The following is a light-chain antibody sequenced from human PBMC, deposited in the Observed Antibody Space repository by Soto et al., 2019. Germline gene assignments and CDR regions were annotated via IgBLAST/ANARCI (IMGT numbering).Light chain of an antibody. Sequence: QSALTQPASVSGSPGQSIAVSCTGSGRSYNLVSWFQQSPGKAPQLIIXEXXXRPSGVSNRFSGSKSGNTASLTISGLQPEDEADYYCCAYADSTTVVFGGGNKVTVL. J-gene: IGLJ3*02. CDR2: EXX. V-gene: IGLV2-23*01. CDR1: GRSYNL. CDR3: CAYADSTTVV.